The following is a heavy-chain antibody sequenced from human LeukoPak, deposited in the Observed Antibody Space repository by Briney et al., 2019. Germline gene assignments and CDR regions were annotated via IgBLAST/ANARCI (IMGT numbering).Heavy chain of an antibody. CDR2: INGDGSST. Sequence: GGSLRLSCAASGFTFSSSWMHWVRQAPGKGLVWVSRINGDGSSTSYADSVKGRVTISRDNSKNTVYLQMNSLRVEDTAIYYCARGQEFDDGVFDSWDQGTLVTVSS. J-gene: IGHJ4*02. V-gene: IGHV3-74*01. D-gene: IGHD1-1*01. CDR1: GFTFSSSW. CDR3: ARGQEFDDGVFDS.